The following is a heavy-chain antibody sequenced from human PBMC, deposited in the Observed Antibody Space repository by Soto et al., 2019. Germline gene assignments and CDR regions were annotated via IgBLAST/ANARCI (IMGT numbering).Heavy chain of an antibody. Sequence: QVQLQESGPGLVKPSETLSLTCTVSGGSLSGQHWSWIRQPPGKGLEWLEHHSDSTSYNPSLKSRVTISTDTSKNQFFLKLSSVTAADTAVYYCATYSVGEGGRGYWGQGTLVTVSS. J-gene: IGHJ4*02. D-gene: IGHD5-12*01. CDR1: GGSLSGQH. V-gene: IGHV4-4*09. CDR2: HHSDST. CDR3: ATYSVGEGGRGY.